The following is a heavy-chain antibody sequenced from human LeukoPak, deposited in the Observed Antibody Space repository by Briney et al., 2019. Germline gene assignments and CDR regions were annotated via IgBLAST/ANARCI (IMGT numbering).Heavy chain of an antibody. J-gene: IGHJ6*02. CDR2: IDPSDSYI. Sequence: GESLKISCKGSGYSFTSYWISWVRQMPGKGLEWMGRIDPSDSYINYSPSFQGHVTISVDKSITTAYLQWSSLKASDTAKYYCARRRSGTYSYYYYDVDVWGQGTTVTVSS. D-gene: IGHD1-26*01. CDR3: ARRRSGTYSYYYYDVDV. CDR1: GYSFTSYW. V-gene: IGHV5-10-1*01.